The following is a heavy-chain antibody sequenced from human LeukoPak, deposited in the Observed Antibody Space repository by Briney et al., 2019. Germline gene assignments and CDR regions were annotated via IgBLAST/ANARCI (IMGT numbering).Heavy chain of an antibody. CDR2: ISSDGSST. CDR1: GFTFRNHW. CDR3: ARDQRVTGRPDIDY. J-gene: IGHJ4*02. D-gene: IGHD6-6*01. Sequence: GGSLRLSCAASGFTFRNHWMHWVRQTPGKGLVWVSRISSDGSSTTYADSVKGRFTISRDNAKNTLYLQMNNLRAEDTAMYYCARDQRVTGRPDIDYWGQGTLVIVFS. V-gene: IGHV3-74*03.